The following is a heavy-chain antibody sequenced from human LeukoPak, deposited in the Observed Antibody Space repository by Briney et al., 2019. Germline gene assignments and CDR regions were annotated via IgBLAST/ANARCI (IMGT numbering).Heavy chain of an antibody. J-gene: IGHJ4*02. V-gene: IGHV3-23*01. D-gene: IGHD2-15*01. CDR2: ISDTGGTM. CDR1: GFTFSTYA. Sequence: GGSLRLSCAASGFTFSTYAMSWVRQAPEKGLEWVSGISDTGGTMFYADAVKGRFTISRDNSKNTLYLQMNSLRAEDTAIYYCAKDPSGQYCTGGSCFSWGQGTLVTVSS. CDR3: AKDPSGQYCTGGSCFS.